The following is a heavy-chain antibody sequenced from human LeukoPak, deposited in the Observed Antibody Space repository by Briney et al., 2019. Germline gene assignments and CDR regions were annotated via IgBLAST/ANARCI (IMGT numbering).Heavy chain of an antibody. V-gene: IGHV4-61*02. Sequence: SQTLSLTCTVSGASVNSGNYYWTWIRQPAGKRLEWIGRIYTSGSTNYNPSLKSRVTISIDASKNQFSLRLSSVTAADTAVYYCARRIAAAGNNWFDPWGQGTLVTVSS. CDR2: IYTSGST. CDR3: ARRIAAAGNNWFDP. CDR1: GASVNSGNYY. J-gene: IGHJ5*02. D-gene: IGHD6-13*01.